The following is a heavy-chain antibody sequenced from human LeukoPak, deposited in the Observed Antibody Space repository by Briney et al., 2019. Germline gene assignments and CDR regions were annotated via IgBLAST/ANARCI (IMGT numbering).Heavy chain of an antibody. Sequence: GASVKVSCKASGGTFSSYAISWVRQAPGQGLEWMGGIIPIFGTANYAQKFQGRVTITADESTSTAYMDLSSLRSEDTAVYYCARASSGGIYYYYSMDVWGQGTTVTVSS. CDR2: IIPIFGTA. J-gene: IGHJ6*02. CDR1: GGTFSSYA. CDR3: ARASSGGIYYYYSMDV. V-gene: IGHV1-69*13. D-gene: IGHD6-19*01.